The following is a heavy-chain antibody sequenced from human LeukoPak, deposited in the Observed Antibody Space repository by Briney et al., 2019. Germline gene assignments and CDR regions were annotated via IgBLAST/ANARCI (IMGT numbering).Heavy chain of an antibody. D-gene: IGHD3-3*01. CDR3: ARATPYYDFWSGYYKGSWFDP. CDR1: GGSISSYY. J-gene: IGHJ5*02. Sequence: SETLSLTCTVSGGSISSYYWSWIRQPPGKGLEWIGYIYYSGSTNYNPSLKSRVTISVDTSKNLFSLKLSSVTAADTAVYYCARATPYYDFWSGYYKGSWFDPWGQGTLVTVSS. CDR2: IYYSGST. V-gene: IGHV4-59*01.